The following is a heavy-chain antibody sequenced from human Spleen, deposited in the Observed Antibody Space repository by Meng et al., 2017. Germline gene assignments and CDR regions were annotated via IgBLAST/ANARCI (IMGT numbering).Heavy chain of an antibody. Sequence: QWQLQQWGAGLLKPSETLSPTCAVYGGSFSGYYWSWIRQPSGKGLEWIGEINHSGSTNYNPSLKSRVTISVDTSKNQFSLKLSSVTAADTAVYYCGGSSGYPIDYWGQGTLVTVSS. V-gene: IGHV4-34*01. CDR1: GGSFSGYY. CDR3: GGSSGYPIDY. J-gene: IGHJ4*02. D-gene: IGHD3-22*01. CDR2: INHSGST.